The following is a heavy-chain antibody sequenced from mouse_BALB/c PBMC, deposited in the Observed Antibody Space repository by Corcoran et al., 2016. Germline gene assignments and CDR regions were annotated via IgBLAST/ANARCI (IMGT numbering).Heavy chain of an antibody. V-gene: IGHV9-4*02. CDR3: ARRYGERVFDY. D-gene: IGHD1-1*01. CDR1: GYTFTTAG. J-gene: IGHJ2*01. CDR2: INTHSGVP. Sequence: QIQLVQSGPELKKPGETVRISCKASGYTFTTAGMQWVQKMPGKGLKWIGWINTHSGVPKYAEDFKGRFAFSLETSASTAYLQISNLKNEDTATYFCARRYGERVFDYWGQGTTLTVSS.